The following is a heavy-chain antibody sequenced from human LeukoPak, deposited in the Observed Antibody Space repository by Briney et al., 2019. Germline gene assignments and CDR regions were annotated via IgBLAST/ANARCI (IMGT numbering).Heavy chain of an antibody. J-gene: IGHJ4*02. V-gene: IGHV4-59*11. CDR1: GGAIRSHY. Sequence: SETLSLTCTVPGGAIRSHYWTWIRQSPVKGLEWIGDVSNSGSTSYNPSLKSRVTISIDTTKNQFSLKLRSVTAADTAVYYCARFYSSSWVDYWGQGTLVTVSS. CDR3: ARFYSSSWVDY. CDR2: VSNSGST. D-gene: IGHD6-13*01.